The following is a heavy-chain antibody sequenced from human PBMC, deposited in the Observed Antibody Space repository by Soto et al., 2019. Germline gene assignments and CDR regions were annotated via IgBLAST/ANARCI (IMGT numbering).Heavy chain of an antibody. D-gene: IGHD3-3*01. CDR3: ATAPGYYHNSPYDF. Sequence: GGSLRLSCAASGFTFNNAWMNWVRQSPGKGLEWLGLIKSKTDGGTTDYAAPVKGRFTISRDDSKSTMYLQMNSLKNEDTAVYYCATAPGYYHNSPYDFWGQGTLVTVSS. V-gene: IGHV3-15*01. CDR2: IKSKTDGGTT. CDR1: GFTFNNAW. J-gene: IGHJ4*02.